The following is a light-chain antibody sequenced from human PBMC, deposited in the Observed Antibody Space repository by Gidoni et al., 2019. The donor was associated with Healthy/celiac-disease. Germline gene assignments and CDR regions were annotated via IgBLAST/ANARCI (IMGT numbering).Light chain of an antibody. J-gene: IGKJ2*01. CDR3: QQYYSTPPT. Sequence: DFVLTQSPDSLAVSLGERATINCKSSQSVLYSSNHKNYLAWYQQKPGQPPKLLIYWASTRESGVPDRFSGSGSGTDFTLTISSLQAEDVAVYYCQQYYSTPPTFGQGTKLEIK. CDR1: QSVLYSSNHKNY. CDR2: WAS. V-gene: IGKV4-1*01.